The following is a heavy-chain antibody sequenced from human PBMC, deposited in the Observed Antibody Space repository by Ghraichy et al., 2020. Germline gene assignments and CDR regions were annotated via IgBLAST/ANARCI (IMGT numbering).Heavy chain of an antibody. CDR3: ARDPQDIVVVPAAVDY. D-gene: IGHD2-2*01. CDR1: GFTFSSYA. CDR2: ISYDGSNK. V-gene: IGHV3-30*04. Sequence: SCAASGFTFSSYAMHWVRQAPGKGLEWVAVISYDGSNKYYADSVKGRFTISRDNSKNTLYLQMNSLRAEDTAVYYCARDPQDIVVVPAAVDYWGQGTLVTVSS. J-gene: IGHJ4*02.